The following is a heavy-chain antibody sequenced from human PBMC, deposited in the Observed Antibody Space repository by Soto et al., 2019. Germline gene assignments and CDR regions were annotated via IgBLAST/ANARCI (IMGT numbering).Heavy chain of an antibody. Sequence: QAQLVESGGGVVQPGRSLRLSCAASGFTFSRYGMHWVRQAPGTGLEWVAVISYDGGLQHYADSVKGRFTISRDNSKNMVLLQMNSLRAEETAVYYCVSDRGYGHASVPYSWGQGTLVSVSS. J-gene: IGHJ4*02. CDR2: ISYDGGLQ. D-gene: IGHD5-18*01. CDR3: VSDRGYGHASVPYS. CDR1: GFTFSRYG. V-gene: IGHV3-30*03.